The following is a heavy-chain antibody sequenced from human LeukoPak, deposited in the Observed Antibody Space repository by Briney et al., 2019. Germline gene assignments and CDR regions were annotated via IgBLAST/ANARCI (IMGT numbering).Heavy chain of an antibody. CDR1: GFTFSGYA. CDR2: ISYDGSNE. D-gene: IGHD3-10*01. Sequence: GRSLRLSCAASGFTFSGYAMHWVRQAPGKGLEWVAVISYDGSNEYYADSVKGRFTISRDNSKNTLYLQMNSLSVEDTAVHYCARVGYDASGPFSYFDYWGQGTLVTVSS. CDR3: ARVGYDASGPFSYFDY. J-gene: IGHJ4*02. V-gene: IGHV3-30-3*01.